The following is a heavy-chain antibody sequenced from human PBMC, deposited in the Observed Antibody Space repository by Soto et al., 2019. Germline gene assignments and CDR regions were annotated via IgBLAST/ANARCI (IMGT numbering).Heavy chain of an antibody. CDR3: ARDKDRPRLGGNYYYMTDV. J-gene: IGHJ6*02. CDR2: IIPVFRAP. CDR1: GGTFSTYA. D-gene: IGHD5-12*01. Sequence: QVHLVQSGAEVKKPGSSVKVSCKVSGGTFSTYAISWVRQAPGQGLEWMGGIIPVFRAPDYAQKFQGRVTITADESARTAYMELNGLGSEDTAMYYCARDKDRPRLGGNYYYMTDVWGQGTTVTVSS. V-gene: IGHV1-69*12.